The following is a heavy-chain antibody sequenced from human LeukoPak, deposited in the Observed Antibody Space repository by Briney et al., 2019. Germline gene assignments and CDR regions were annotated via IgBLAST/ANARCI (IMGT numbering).Heavy chain of an antibody. Sequence: ASVKVSCKASGYTFTSYGISWVRQAPGQGLEWMGWISAYNGNTNYAQKLQGRVTMTTDTSTSTAYMELRSLRSDDTAVYYCARDSRYRLLLDSGYWGQGTLVTVSS. J-gene: IGHJ4*02. V-gene: IGHV1-18*01. D-gene: IGHD2-2*01. CDR1: GYTFTSYG. CDR3: ARDSRYRLLLDSGY. CDR2: ISAYNGNT.